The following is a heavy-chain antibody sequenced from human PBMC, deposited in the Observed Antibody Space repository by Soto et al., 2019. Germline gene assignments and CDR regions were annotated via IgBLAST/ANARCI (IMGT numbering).Heavy chain of an antibody. CDR2: MNPNSGNT. V-gene: IGHV1-8*01. D-gene: IGHD3-3*01. CDR3: ARFYYDFWSGYYYYYGMDV. Sequence: QVQLVQSGAEVNKPGASVKVSCKASGYTFTRYDINWVRQATGQVLEWMGWMNPNSGNTGYAQKFQGRVSMTRNTSIRTADMELSSLRSEDTAVYYCARFYYDFWSGYYYYYGMDVWGQGTTVTVSS. CDR1: GYTFTRYD. J-gene: IGHJ6*02.